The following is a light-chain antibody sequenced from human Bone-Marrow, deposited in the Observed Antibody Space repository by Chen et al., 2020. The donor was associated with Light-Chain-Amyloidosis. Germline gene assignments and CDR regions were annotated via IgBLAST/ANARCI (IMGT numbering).Light chain of an antibody. CDR1: QSVLYSSNNKNY. Sequence: DIVMPQSPDSLAVSLGERVTINCKSSQSVLYSSNNKNYLAWYQQKPGQPPKLLIYWASTRESGVPDRFSGSGSGTDFTLTISSLQAEDVAVYYCQQYYSTPFTFGPGTKVDIK. CDR3: QQYYSTPFT. J-gene: IGKJ3*01. V-gene: IGKV4-1*01. CDR2: WAS.